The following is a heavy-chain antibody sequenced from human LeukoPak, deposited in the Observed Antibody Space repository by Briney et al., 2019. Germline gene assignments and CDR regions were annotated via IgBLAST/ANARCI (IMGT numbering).Heavy chain of an antibody. J-gene: IGHJ4*02. D-gene: IGHD1-14*01. Sequence: GGSLRLSCVASGFTFSGYWMHWVRQAPGKGLVWVSRINSDGIGTAYADSVKGRFTISRDNAKNTLYLQMSSLRAEDTAVYYRVRNRQEGWIDCWGQGTLVTVSS. CDR2: INSDGIGT. V-gene: IGHV3-74*01. CDR1: GFTFSGYW. CDR3: VRNRQEGWIDC.